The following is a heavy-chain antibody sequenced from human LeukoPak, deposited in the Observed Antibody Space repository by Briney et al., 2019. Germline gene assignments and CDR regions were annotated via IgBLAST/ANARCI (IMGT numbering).Heavy chain of an antibody. V-gene: IGHV5-51*01. CDR2: IYPGDSDT. Sequence: PGESLKISCKYSGYSFTSYWTAWVRPTPGKGLEWMGIIYPGDSDTSSSPSFQGHVIISADKSLSPASLTCSSLKASGTPMYYCARHGVATGHDAAYVWGQREMVTVSS. J-gene: IGHJ3*01. CDR1: GYSFTSYW. CDR3: ARHGVATGHDAAYV. D-gene: IGHD1-26*01.